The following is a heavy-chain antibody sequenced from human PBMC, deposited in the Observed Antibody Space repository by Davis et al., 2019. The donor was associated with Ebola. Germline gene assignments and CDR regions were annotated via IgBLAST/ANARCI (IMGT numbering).Heavy chain of an antibody. J-gene: IGHJ4*02. CDR2: ISGYGRTT. CDR1: GFTFSRHA. Sequence: PGGSLRLSCAASGFTFSRHAMNWVRQAPGKGLDWVAAISGYGRTTFHADSVKGRVAISRDNSKSTLSLQMNSLRAEDTAVYYCARGANSSGWYRGYWGQGTLVTVSS. CDR3: ARGANSSGWYRGY. D-gene: IGHD6-19*01. V-gene: IGHV3-23*01.